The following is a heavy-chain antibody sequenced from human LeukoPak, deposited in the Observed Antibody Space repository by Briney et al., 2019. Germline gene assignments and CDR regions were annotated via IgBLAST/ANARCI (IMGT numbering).Heavy chain of an antibody. V-gene: IGHV4-59*01. D-gene: IGHD1-1*01. J-gene: IGHJ4*02. CDR2: IYYSGST. CDR3: ARGKEGYGY. Sequence: SETLSLTCTVSGGSISGYYWSWIRQPPGKGLEWIGYIYYSGSTNYNPSLKSRVTMSVDTSKYQFSLKLSSVTAADTAVYYCARGKEGYGYWGQGTLVTVSS. CDR1: GGSISGYY.